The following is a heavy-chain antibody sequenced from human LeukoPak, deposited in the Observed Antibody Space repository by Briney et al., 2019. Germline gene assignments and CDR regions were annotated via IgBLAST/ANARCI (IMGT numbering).Heavy chain of an antibody. CDR1: GGSIISGGSY. Sequence: SETLSLTCAVSGGSIISGGSYWGWIRQPPGKGLEWIGSIYYSGSTYYNRSLRSRVTISIDTSKNQFSLRLKSVTAADTAVYFCSRRDCSQTDCFYWFFDLWGRGTLLSVSS. D-gene: IGHD2-21*01. CDR3: SRRDCSQTDCFYWFFDL. J-gene: IGHJ2*01. V-gene: IGHV4-39*07. CDR2: IYYSGST.